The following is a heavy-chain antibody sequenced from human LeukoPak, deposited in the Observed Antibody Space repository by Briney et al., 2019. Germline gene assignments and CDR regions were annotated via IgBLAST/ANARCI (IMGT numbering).Heavy chain of an antibody. CDR2: FDPEDGET. CDR3: ATGVPCSGGSCYRSPFDY. D-gene: IGHD2-15*01. J-gene: IGHJ4*02. CDR1: GYTLTELS. Sequence: ASVKVSCKVSGYTLTELSMHWVRQAPGEGLEWMGGFDPEDGETIYAQKFQGRVTMTEDTSTDTAYMELSSLRSEDTAVYYCATGVPCSGGSCYRSPFDYWGQGTLVTVSS. V-gene: IGHV1-24*01.